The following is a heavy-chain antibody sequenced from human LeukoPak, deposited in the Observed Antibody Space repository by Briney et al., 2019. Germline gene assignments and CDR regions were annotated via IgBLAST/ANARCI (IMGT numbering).Heavy chain of an antibody. D-gene: IGHD3-10*01. CDR2: ISYDGSNK. V-gene: IGHV3-30*18. Sequence: GGSLRLSCAASGFSFNTYWMSWVRQAPGKGLEWVAVISYDGSNKYYADSVKGRFTISRDNAKNSLYLQMNSLRAEDTAVYYCAKDSITMFWGVKPPYFDYWGQGTLVTVSS. CDR3: AKDSITMFWGVKPPYFDY. CDR1: GFSFNTYW. J-gene: IGHJ4*02.